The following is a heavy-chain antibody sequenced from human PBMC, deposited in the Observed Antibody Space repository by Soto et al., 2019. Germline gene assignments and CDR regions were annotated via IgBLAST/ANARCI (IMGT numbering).Heavy chain of an antibody. CDR1: GFTFRKYK. CDR2: ISIGGTTI. V-gene: IGHV3-48*03. CDR3: ARENAYGDPNSFDY. J-gene: IGHJ4*02. D-gene: IGHD4-17*01. Sequence: WGFLRPSCGAAGFTFRKYKINWVRQAPGKGLEWVSHISIGGTTIDYADSMKGRFTISRDNAKNSLYLQMNSLRAEDTAVYYCARENAYGDPNSFDYWGQGTLVTVSS.